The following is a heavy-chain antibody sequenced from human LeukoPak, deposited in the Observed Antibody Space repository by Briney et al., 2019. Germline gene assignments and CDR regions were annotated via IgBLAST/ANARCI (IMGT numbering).Heavy chain of an antibody. J-gene: IGHJ4*02. Sequence: ASVKVSCKASGYTFTGYYMHWVRQAPGQGLEWMGWINPNSCGTNYAQKFQGRVTMTRDTYISTAYMELSRLRSDDTAVYYCARESRNGITGYYFDYWGQGTLVTVSS. CDR2: INPNSCGT. CDR1: GYTFTGYY. V-gene: IGHV1-2*02. CDR3: ARESRNGITGYYFDY. D-gene: IGHD1-20*01.